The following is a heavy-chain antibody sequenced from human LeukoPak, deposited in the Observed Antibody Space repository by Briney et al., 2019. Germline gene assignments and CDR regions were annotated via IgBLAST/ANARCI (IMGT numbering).Heavy chain of an antibody. CDR2: IKPDGSEK. V-gene: IGHV3-7*04. CDR3: ARGASY. CDR1: GFTFSTYS. Sequence: PGGSLRLSCAVSGFTFSTYSMNWVRQAPGKGPEWVANIKPDGSEKFYVDSVKGRFTVSRDNAKNLLYLQMNSLRAEDTALYYCARGASYWGQGTLVTVSS. J-gene: IGHJ4*02.